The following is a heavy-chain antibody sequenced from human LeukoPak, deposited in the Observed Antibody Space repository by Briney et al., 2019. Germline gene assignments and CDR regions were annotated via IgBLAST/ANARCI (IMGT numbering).Heavy chain of an antibody. D-gene: IGHD1-7*01. CDR2: IYYSGST. V-gene: IGHV4-30-4*01. Sequence: SQTLSLTCTVSGGSISSGDYYWSWIRQPPGTGLEWIGYIYYSGSTYYNPSLKSRVTISVDTSKNQFSLKLSSVTAADTAVYYCARQPYNWNYAHFDYWGQGTLVTVSS. CDR3: ARQPYNWNYAHFDY. J-gene: IGHJ4*02. CDR1: GGSISSGDYY.